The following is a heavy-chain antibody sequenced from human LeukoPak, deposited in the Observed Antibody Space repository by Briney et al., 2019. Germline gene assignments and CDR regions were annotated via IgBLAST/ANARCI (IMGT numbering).Heavy chain of an antibody. J-gene: IGHJ3*02. Sequence: SETLSLTCTVSGGSFSSGSYYWSWIRQPPGKRLEWIGYISYTGTTNYNPSLRSRVTISVDMSKNQIYLKLNSVTAADTAVYHCASPSGGRYRDDALDIWGQGTMVTVS. V-gene: IGHV4-61*01. D-gene: IGHD3-10*01. CDR3: ASPSGGRYRDDALDI. CDR1: GGSFSSGSYY. CDR2: ISYTGTT.